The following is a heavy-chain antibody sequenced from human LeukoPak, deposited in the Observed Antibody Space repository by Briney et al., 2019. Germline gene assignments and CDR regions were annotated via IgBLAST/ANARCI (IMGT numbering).Heavy chain of an antibody. Sequence: ASVKVSCKASGYTFTSYYMHRVRQAPGQGLEWMGIINPSGGSTSYAQKFQGRVTMTRDTSISTAYMELSRLRSDDTAVYYCARDLYYYDSSGYAFDIWGQGTMVTVSS. CDR3: ARDLYYYDSSGYAFDI. V-gene: IGHV1-46*01. CDR1: GYTFTSYY. CDR2: INPSGGST. J-gene: IGHJ3*02. D-gene: IGHD3-22*01.